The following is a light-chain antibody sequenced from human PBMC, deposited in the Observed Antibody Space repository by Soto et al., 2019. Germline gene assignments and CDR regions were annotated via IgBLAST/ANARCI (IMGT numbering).Light chain of an antibody. CDR3: QQYNNWLWT. CDR2: GAS. Sequence: EIVMTQSPATLSASPGERATLSCRASQSVSSNLAWYQQKPGQAPRLLIYGASTRATGIPARFSGSGSGTEFTLTISSLQSEDVAVYYCQQYNNWLWTFGQGTKVEIK. CDR1: QSVSSN. J-gene: IGKJ1*01. V-gene: IGKV3-15*01.